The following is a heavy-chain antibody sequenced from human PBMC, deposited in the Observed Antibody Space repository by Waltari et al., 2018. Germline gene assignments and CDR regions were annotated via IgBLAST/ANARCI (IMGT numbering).Heavy chain of an antibody. CDR2: IIPIFGTA. Sequence: QVQLVQSGAEVRKPGSSVKVSCQASGGTFRSSAISWVRQAHGQGLEWMGRIIPIFGTANSAQKFQGRVTITADKSTSTAYMELSSLRSEDTAVYYCARGGSITMVQGVIIAFDYWGQGTLVTVSS. V-gene: IGHV1-69*08. CDR1: GGTFRSSA. J-gene: IGHJ4*02. D-gene: IGHD3-10*01. CDR3: ARGGSITMVQGVIIAFDY.